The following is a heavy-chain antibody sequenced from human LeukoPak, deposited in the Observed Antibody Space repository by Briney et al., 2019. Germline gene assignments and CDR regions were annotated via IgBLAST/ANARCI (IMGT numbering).Heavy chain of an antibody. D-gene: IGHD2-21*02. CDR3: ARWVGASGIVVVTAPIPRYYFDY. CDR2: IYYSGST. J-gene: IGHJ4*02. Sequence: PSETLSLTCAVSGGPISRSSSYWGWIRQPPGKGLQWIGSIYYSGSTYYNPSLKSRVTISVDTSKNQFSLKLSSVTAADTAVYYCARWVGASGIVVVTAPIPRYYFDYWGQGTLVTVSS. CDR1: GGPISRSSSY. V-gene: IGHV4-39*07.